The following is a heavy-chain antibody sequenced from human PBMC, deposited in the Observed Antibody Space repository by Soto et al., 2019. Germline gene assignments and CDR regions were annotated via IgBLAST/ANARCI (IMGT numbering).Heavy chain of an antibody. Sequence: SETLSLTCAVYGGSFSGYYWSWIRQPPGKGLEWIGEINHSGSTNYNPSLKSRVTISVDTSKNQFSLKLSSVTAADTAVYYCARLPGYSYDFWSGYYTRKRNYYYYGMDVWGKGTTVTVSS. CDR2: INHSGST. CDR1: GGSFSGYY. D-gene: IGHD3-3*01. V-gene: IGHV4-34*01. CDR3: ARLPGYSYDFWSGYYTRKRNYYYYGMDV. J-gene: IGHJ6*04.